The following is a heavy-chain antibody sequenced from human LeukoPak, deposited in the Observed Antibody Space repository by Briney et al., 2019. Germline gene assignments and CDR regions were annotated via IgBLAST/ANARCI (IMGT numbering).Heavy chain of an antibody. CDR1: GVSINTYF. CDR3: ASQLGGTTFH. Sequence: KPSETLSLTCTVSGVSINTYFWSWIRQPPGKGLEWIGYVYYNGITNYNPSLKSRVSISLDTCKNQFSLRLNSVTAAETAVYYCASQLGGTTFHWGQGALVTVSS. CDR2: VYYNGIT. D-gene: IGHD1/OR15-1a*01. J-gene: IGHJ4*02. V-gene: IGHV4-59*01.